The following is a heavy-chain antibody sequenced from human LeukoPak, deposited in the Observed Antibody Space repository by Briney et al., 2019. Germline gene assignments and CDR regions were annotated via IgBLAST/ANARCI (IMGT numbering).Heavy chain of an antibody. CDR2: INPNSGGP. Sequence: GASVKVSCKASGYIFTDYYIHWVRQAPGQGLEWMGWINPNSGGPNYAQKFLGRVTMTRDTSISTAYMELSSLRSDDTAVYYCARGSPNIRGLEAAPGTLPGGFDFWGRGTRVTVSS. J-gene: IGHJ4*02. CDR3: ARGSPNIRGLEAAPGTLPGGFDF. D-gene: IGHD6-13*01. V-gene: IGHV1-2*02. CDR1: GYIFTDYY.